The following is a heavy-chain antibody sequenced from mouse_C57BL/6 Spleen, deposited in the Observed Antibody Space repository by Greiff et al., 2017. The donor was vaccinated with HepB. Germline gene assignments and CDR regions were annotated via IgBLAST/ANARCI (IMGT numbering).Heavy chain of an antibody. D-gene: IGHD2-10*02. CDR3: ARLRAYGNYRYFDV. Sequence: EVQLQQSGPVLVKPGASVKMSCKASGYTFTDYYMNWVKQSHGKSLEWIGVINPYNGGTSYNQKFKGKATLTVDKSSSTAYMELNSLTSEDSAVYYCARLRAYGNYRYFDVWGTGTTVTVSS. CDR2: INPYNGGT. V-gene: IGHV1-19*01. J-gene: IGHJ1*03. CDR1: GYTFTDYY.